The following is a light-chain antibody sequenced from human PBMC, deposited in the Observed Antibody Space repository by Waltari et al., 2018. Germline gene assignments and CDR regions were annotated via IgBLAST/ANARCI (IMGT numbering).Light chain of an antibody. Sequence: QSALTQPASLSGSPRQSITISCTGTNSDIGGYNYVSWYQHHAGKAPKLMIVGVSDRPSGVSNRFSGSKSGNTASLTISELQADDEADYYCSSFTSSATWVFGGGTKLTVL. CDR1: NSDIGGYNY. CDR2: GVS. J-gene: IGLJ3*02. CDR3: SSFTSSATWV. V-gene: IGLV2-14*03.